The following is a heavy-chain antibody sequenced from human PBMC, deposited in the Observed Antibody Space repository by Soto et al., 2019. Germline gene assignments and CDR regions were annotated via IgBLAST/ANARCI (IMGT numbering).Heavy chain of an antibody. V-gene: IGHV4-39*01. CDR2: IYFSGTT. CDR3: ARHGSY. CDR1: GVSISDTSYY. Sequence: QLQLQESGPGLVKPSETLSLTCNVSGVSISDTSYYWGWIRQPPGKGLEWIGTIYFSGTTFYNPSLKNKLTISVDPSKNQFALRLRSVTAADPALYYCARHGSYWGQGTLVAVSS. J-gene: IGHJ4*02.